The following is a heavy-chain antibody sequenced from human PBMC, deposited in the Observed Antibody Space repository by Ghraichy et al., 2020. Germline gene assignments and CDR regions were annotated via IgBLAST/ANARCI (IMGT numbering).Heavy chain of an antibody. CDR3: ARAPRGYSYGRTYYFDY. D-gene: IGHD5-18*01. CDR2: INPNSGGT. CDR1: GYTFTGYY. J-gene: IGHJ4*02. V-gene: IGHV1-2*04. Sequence: ASVKVSCKASGYTFTGYYMHWVRQAPGQGLEWMGWINPNSGGTNYAQKFQGWVTMTRDTSISTAYMELSRLRSDDTAVYYCARAPRGYSYGRTYYFDYWGQGTLVTVSS.